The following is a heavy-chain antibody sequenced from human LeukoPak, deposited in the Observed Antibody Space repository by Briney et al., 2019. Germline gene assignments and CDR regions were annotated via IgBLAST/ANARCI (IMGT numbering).Heavy chain of an antibody. J-gene: IGHJ4*02. CDR3: ARGVDPETSDGGGY. V-gene: IGHV4-61*08. CDR1: GGSISSGDYY. D-gene: IGHD5-24*01. Sequence: SETLSLTCTVSGGSISSGDYYWSWIRQPPGKGLEWIGYIYYSGGTNYNPSLKSRVTISVDTSKNQFSLKLSSVTAADTAVYYCARGVDPETSDGGGYWGQGTLVTVSS. CDR2: IYYSGGT.